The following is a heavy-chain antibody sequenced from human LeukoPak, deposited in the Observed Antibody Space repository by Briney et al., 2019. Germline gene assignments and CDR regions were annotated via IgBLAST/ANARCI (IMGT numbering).Heavy chain of an antibody. CDR1: GGSISSYY. Sequence: SETLSLTCTVSGGSISSYYWSWIRQPPGKGLEWIGYIYYSGTTNYNPSLRSRVTISVDTSKNQFSLRVTSLTAADTAVYYCARALTGTTSIFHHWGQGTLVTVSS. D-gene: IGHD1-7*01. CDR2: IYYSGTT. J-gene: IGHJ1*01. CDR3: ARALTGTTSIFHH. V-gene: IGHV4-59*01.